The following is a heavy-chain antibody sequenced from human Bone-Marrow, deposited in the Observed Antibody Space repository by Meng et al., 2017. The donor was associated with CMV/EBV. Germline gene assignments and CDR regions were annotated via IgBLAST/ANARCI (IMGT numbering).Heavy chain of an antibody. Sequence: LSLTCAASGFTFSSYAMSWVRQAPGKGLEWVSGISWNSDTMGYADSVKGRFTISRDNAKNSLYLQMSSLRGEDTALYYCAKEAVGGFGHWGQGILVTVSS. CDR1: GFTFSSYA. CDR2: ISWNSDTM. J-gene: IGHJ5*02. CDR3: AKEAVGGFGH. V-gene: IGHV3-9*01. D-gene: IGHD1-26*01.